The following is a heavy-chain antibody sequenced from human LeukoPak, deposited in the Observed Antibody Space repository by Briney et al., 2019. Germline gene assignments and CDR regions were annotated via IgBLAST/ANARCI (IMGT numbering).Heavy chain of an antibody. V-gene: IGHV3-33*01. D-gene: IGHD6-13*01. CDR2: IWYDGSNK. J-gene: IGHJ4*01. CDR3: AVPLLAAANN. CDR1: GFTFRSYG. Sequence: QPGRSLRLSCAASGFTFRSYGMHWVRQARGKGLEWVAVIWYDGSNKYYADSVEGRFTISRDNSKNTLYLQMDSLRAEDTAVYYCAVPLLAAANNWGHGTLVTVSS.